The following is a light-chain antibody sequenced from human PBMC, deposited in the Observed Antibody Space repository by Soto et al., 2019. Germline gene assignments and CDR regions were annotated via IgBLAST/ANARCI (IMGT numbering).Light chain of an antibody. CDR1: QSVGRNY. CDR2: GAS. Sequence: EIVLTQSPGTLSVSPGERATLSCRASQSVGRNYLAWYQQKPGQPPRLLIYGASNSATGIPDRFSGSGSGTDFTLTISRLEPEDFAVYYCQQYASSPLTFGGGTKVETK. CDR3: QQYASSPLT. V-gene: IGKV3-20*01. J-gene: IGKJ4*01.